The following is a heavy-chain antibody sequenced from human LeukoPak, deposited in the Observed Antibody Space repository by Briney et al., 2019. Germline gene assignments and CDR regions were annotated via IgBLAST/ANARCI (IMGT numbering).Heavy chain of an antibody. Sequence: SETLSLTCTVSGGSISSYYWSWIRQPPRKGLEWIGYICASGSTNYNPSLKSRVTISVDTSKNQFSLKLSSVTAADTAVYYCARWAVAGQGGFDYWGQGTLVTVSS. CDR2: ICASGST. D-gene: IGHD6-19*01. CDR1: GGSISSYY. J-gene: IGHJ4*02. V-gene: IGHV4-4*09. CDR3: ARWAVAGQGGFDY.